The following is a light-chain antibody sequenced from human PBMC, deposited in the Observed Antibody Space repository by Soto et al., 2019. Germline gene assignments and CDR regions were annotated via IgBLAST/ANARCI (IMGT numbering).Light chain of an antibody. CDR2: DAS. V-gene: IGKV3-11*01. CDR1: QSIGTY. Sequence: EIVLTQSPATLSLSPGERATLFCRASQSIGTYLAWYQQKSGQAPKLLIYDASNRATGIPARFSGGGSGTDFTLTVSSLEPEDFAIYYCQQRSNWPPTFGQGTKLEI. J-gene: IGKJ2*01. CDR3: QQRSNWPPT.